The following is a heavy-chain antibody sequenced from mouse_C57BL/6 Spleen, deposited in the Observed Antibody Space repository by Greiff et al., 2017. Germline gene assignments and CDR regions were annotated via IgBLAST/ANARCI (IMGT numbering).Heavy chain of an antibody. CDR2: IHPNSGST. Sequence: QVQLQQPGAELVKPGASVKLSCKASGYTFTSYWMHWVKQRPGQGLEWIGMIHPNSGSTNYNEKFKSKATLTVDKSSSTAYMQLSSLTSEDSAVYYCASRYYGSYYAMDYWGQGTSVTVSS. V-gene: IGHV1-64*01. D-gene: IGHD1-1*01. CDR1: GYTFTSYW. J-gene: IGHJ4*01. CDR3: ASRYYGSYYAMDY.